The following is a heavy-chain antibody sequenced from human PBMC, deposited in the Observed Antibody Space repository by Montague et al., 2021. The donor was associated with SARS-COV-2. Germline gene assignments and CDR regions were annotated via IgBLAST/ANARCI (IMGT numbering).Heavy chain of an antibody. D-gene: IGHD3-22*01. J-gene: IGHJ6*02. CDR1: GGSISSGSYY. V-gene: IGHV4-61*02. CDR2: IYTSGST. CDR3: ARDPPDYYPYLYYGMDV. Sequence: TLSLTSTVSGGSISSGSYYWSWIRQPAGKGLEWIGRIYTSGSTNYNPSLKSRVTISVDTSKNQFSLKLSSVTAADTAVYYCARDPPDYYPYLYYGMDVWGQGTTVTVSS.